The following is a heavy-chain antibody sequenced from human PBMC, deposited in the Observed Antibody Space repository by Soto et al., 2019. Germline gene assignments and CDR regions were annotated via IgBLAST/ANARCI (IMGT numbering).Heavy chain of an antibody. J-gene: IGHJ5*02. CDR1: GGSISSYY. V-gene: IGHV4-59*01. CDR2: IYYSGST. CDR3: ARDTPDNWLDP. Sequence: QVQLQESGPGLVKPSETLSLTCTVSGGSISSYYWSWIRQPPGKGLEWIGYIYYSGSTNYNPSLKSRVTISVDTSKNQFSLKLSSVTAADTAVYYCARDTPDNWLDPWGQGTLVTVSS.